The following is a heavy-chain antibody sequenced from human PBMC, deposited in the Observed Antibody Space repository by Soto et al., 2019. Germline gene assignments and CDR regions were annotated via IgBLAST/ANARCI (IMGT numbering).Heavy chain of an antibody. Sequence: QVQLVESGGGVVQPGRSLRLSCAASGFTFSSYGMHWVRQAPGKGLEWVAVIWYDGSNKYYADSVKGRFTISRDNSKNTLYLQMNSLRAEDTAVYYCARSYDILTGYYRPYYYYGMDVWGQGTTVTVSS. D-gene: IGHD3-9*01. CDR1: GFTFSSYG. CDR3: ARSYDILTGYYRPYYYYGMDV. J-gene: IGHJ6*02. V-gene: IGHV3-33*01. CDR2: IWYDGSNK.